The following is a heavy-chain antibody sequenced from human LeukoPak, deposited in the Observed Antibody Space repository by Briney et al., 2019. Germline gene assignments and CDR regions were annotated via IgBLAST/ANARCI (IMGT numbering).Heavy chain of an antibody. J-gene: IGHJ3*02. CDR2: VYTSGST. V-gene: IGHV4-4*07. CDR1: GGSISGYY. Sequence: SETLSLTCSVSGGSISGYYWTWVRQPAGKGLEWIGRVYTSGSTHYNPSLKTRLTMSVDTSKNQFSLKLSSVTAADTAVYYCARLITGTTTAFDIWGQGTMVTVSS. D-gene: IGHD1-7*01. CDR3: ARLITGTTTAFDI.